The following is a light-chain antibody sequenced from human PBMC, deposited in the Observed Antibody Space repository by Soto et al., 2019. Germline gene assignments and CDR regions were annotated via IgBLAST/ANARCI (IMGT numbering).Light chain of an antibody. Sequence: QSALTQPPSASGSPGQSVTISCTGTSSDLGDFNYVSWYQQHPGQVPKLMIYEVTKRPSGVPDRFSGSKSGNTASLTVSGRQAEDEADYYCSSRIGGTSVVFGGGTKVTVL. CDR2: EVT. CDR1: SSDLGDFNY. CDR3: SSRIGGTSVV. V-gene: IGLV2-8*01. J-gene: IGLJ2*01.